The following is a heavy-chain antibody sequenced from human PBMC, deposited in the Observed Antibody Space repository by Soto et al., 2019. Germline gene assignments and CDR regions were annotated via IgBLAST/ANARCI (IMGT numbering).Heavy chain of an antibody. J-gene: IGHJ3*02. Sequence: PSETLSLTCSVSGGSISTISSTYYCGWMRQPPGKGLEWIASFFYSGKSFYNPSLTSRVTMSVDTSQNQFSLNLRSVTDEDTAVYYCARDGRGRGGFDIWAHGTMVTVSS. D-gene: IGHD3-10*01. V-gene: IGHV4-39*07. CDR2: FFYSGKS. CDR3: ARDGRGRGGFDI. CDR1: GGSISTISSTYY.